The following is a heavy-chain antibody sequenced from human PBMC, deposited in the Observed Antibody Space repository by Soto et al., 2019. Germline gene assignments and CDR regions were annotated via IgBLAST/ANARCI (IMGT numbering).Heavy chain of an antibody. J-gene: IGHJ4*02. D-gene: IGHD6-19*01. CDR2: TNSDGSDT. CDR3: ARDRGWSLFDY. CDR1: GFTFSTYW. Sequence: GGSLRLSCAASGFTFSTYWLYWVRQAPGKGLVWVSRTNSDGSDTSYADSVKGRFTISRDNAKNTLYLQMNSLRAEDTAMYYCARDRGWSLFDYWGQGTLVTVSS. V-gene: IGHV3-74*01.